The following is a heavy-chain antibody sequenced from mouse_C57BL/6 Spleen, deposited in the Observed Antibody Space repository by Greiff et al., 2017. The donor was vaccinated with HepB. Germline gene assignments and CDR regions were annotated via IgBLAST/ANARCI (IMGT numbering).Heavy chain of an antibody. CDR3: ARSANWDPYFDY. Sequence: QAQLQQPGAELVRPGTSVKLSCKASGYTFTSYWMHWVKQRPGQGLEWIGVIDPSDSYTNYNQKFKGKATLTVDTSSSTAYMQLSSLTSEDSAVYYCARSANWDPYFDYWGQGTTLTVSS. J-gene: IGHJ2*01. V-gene: IGHV1-59*01. CDR1: GYTFTSYW. D-gene: IGHD4-1*02. CDR2: IDPSDSYT.